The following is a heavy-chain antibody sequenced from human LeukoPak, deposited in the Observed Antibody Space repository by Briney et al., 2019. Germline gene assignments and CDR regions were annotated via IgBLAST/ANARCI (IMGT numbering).Heavy chain of an antibody. V-gene: IGHV4-34*01. D-gene: IGHD3-22*01. CDR1: GGSFSGYY. Sequence: SETLSLTCAVYGGSFSGYYWSWIRQPPGKGLEWIGEINHSGSTNYNPSLKSRVTISVDTSKNQFSLKLSSVTAADTAVYYCARHGGYYGYDAFDIWGQGTMVTVSS. J-gene: IGHJ3*02. CDR2: INHSGST. CDR3: ARHGGYYGYDAFDI.